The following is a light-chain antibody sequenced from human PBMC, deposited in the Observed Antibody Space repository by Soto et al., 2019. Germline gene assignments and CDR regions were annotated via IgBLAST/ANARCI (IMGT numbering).Light chain of an antibody. CDR3: QQYVTSSPRK. Sequence: EIVMTHSPGTLSLSPLEIATLSFRSSHTISSSYLAWYQQKPGQAPRLLMYGISRRATGIPDRFSGSGPGTDFTLTITRLEPEDFAVYYCQQYVTSSPRKFGQGTKVDIK. J-gene: IGKJ1*01. CDR1: HTISSSY. CDR2: GIS. V-gene: IGKV3-20*01.